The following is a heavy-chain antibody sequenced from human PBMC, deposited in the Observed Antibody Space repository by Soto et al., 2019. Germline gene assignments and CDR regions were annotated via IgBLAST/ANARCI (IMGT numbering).Heavy chain of an antibody. D-gene: IGHD1-1*01. CDR3: ASPNTSGTREGSLAH. Sequence: SVKVSCKASGGTFSSSALCWVRQAPGQGLEWMGGIIPIFGAAYYAQKFQGRITIAADESTSTAYMELSSLRSEDTAVYYCASPNTSGTREGSLAHWGHGTRVTVSS. V-gene: IGHV1-69*13. CDR2: IIPIFGAA. J-gene: IGHJ4*01. CDR1: GGTFSSSA.